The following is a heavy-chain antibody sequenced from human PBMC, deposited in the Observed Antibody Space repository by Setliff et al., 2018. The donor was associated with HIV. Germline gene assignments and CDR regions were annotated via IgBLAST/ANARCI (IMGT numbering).Heavy chain of an antibody. CDR3: ARSGRQDVGPYYYLDV. CDR1: GFTFSSYW. D-gene: IGHD3-16*01. V-gene: IGHV3-7*03. J-gene: IGHJ6*01. Sequence: PGGSLRLSCAASGFTFSSYWMSWVRQAPGKGLEWVANIRQDGSEKYYVDSVKGRFTISRDNAKNSLYLQVNNLRAEDTAVYYCARSGRQDVGPYYYLDVWGKGTTVTVSS. CDR2: IRQDGSEK.